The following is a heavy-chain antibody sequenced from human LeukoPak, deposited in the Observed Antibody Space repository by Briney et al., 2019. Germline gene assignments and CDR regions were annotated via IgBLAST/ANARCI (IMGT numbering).Heavy chain of an antibody. V-gene: IGHV1-2*02. CDR1: GYTFTGYY. CDR2: INPKSGGT. Sequence: ASVKVSCKASGYTFTGYYMHWVRQAPGQGLEWMGWINPKSGGTNYAQKFQGRATMTTDTSTSTAYMELRSLRSDDTASYYCARDCSGGTCYLDYWGQGTLVTVSS. CDR3: ARDCSGGTCYLDY. J-gene: IGHJ4*02. D-gene: IGHD2-15*01.